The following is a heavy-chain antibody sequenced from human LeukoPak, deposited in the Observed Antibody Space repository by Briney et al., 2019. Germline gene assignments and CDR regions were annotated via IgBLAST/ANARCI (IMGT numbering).Heavy chain of an antibody. J-gene: IGHJ3*02. Sequence: SETLSLTCTVSGDSISSYYWSWIRQPPGKGLEWIGYIAYSGSTNYNSSLKSRVTISLDTSRNQFSLKLNSVTAADTAVYYCAKTNGYGLVDIWGQGTMVTVSS. D-gene: IGHD3-10*01. CDR3: AKTNGYGLVDI. CDR2: IAYSGST. CDR1: GDSISSYY. V-gene: IGHV4-59*12.